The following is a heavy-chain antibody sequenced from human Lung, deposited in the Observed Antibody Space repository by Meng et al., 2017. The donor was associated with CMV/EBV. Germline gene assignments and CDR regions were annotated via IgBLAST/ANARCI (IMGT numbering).Heavy chain of an antibody. V-gene: IGHV3-43*01. D-gene: IGHD1-26*01. CDR3: AKGAGRHSFRANFDS. J-gene: IGHJ4*02. Sequence: GLTFDDYTIHWVRQPPGKGLEWVSLVSWYGGLTYYTDSVKGRFTTSRDSSKTSLYLEMTYLRSEDTALYYCAKGAGRHSFRANFDSWGQGXVVTFSS. CDR2: VSWYGGLT. CDR1: GLTFDDYT.